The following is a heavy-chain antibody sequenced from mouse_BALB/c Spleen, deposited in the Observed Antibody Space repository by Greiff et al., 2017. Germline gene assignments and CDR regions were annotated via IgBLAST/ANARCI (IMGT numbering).Heavy chain of an antibody. CDR2: ISDGGSYT. Sequence: EVKLVESGGGLVKPGGSLKLSCAASGFTFSDYYMYWVRQTPEKRLEWVATISDGGSYTYYPDSVKGRFTISRDNAKNNLYLQMSSLKSEDTAMYYCARDGSSFAYWGQGTLVTVSA. J-gene: IGHJ3*01. CDR1: GFTFSDYY. CDR3: ARDGSSFAY. V-gene: IGHV5-4*02. D-gene: IGHD1-1*01.